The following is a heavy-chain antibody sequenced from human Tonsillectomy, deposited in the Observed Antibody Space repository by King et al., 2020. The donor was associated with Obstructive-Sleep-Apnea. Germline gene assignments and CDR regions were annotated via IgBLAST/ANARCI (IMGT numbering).Heavy chain of an antibody. CDR2: ISGSGGST. CDR1: GFTFSSYA. J-gene: IGHJ4*02. V-gene: IGHV3-23*04. Sequence: VQLVESGGGLVQPGGSLRLSCAASGFTFSSYAMSWVRQAPGKGLEWVSAISGSGGSTYYADSVKGRFTISRDNSKNTLYLQMNSLRAEDTAVYYCAKDPSSRSSGWYPYYFDYWGQGTLVTVSS. D-gene: IGHD6-19*01. CDR3: AKDPSSRSSGWYPYYFDY.